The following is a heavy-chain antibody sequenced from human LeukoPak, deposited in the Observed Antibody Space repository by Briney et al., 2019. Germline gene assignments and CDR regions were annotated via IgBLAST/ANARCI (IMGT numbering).Heavy chain of an antibody. CDR3: ARSPVAEYYFDY. D-gene: IGHD1-14*01. V-gene: IGHV4-59*08. CDR2: IYYSGST. CDR1: GGSISSYY. Sequence: SETLSLTCTVSGGSISSYYWSWIRQPPGKGLEWVGYIYYSGSTNYNPSLKGRVTISVDTSKDQFSLNLSSVTAADTAVYYCARSPVAEYYFDYWGQGTLVTVSS. J-gene: IGHJ4*02.